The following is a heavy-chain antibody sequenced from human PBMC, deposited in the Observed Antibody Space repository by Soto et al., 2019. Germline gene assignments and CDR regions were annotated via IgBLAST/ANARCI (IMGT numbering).Heavy chain of an antibody. J-gene: IGHJ4*02. Sequence: EVPLLESGGGLVQPGGSLRLSCAASGFTFSNFAMSWVRQAPGKGLEWVSAIGGSGGNTYYADSVKGRFTISRDNSKNTLFLQMNSLRDEDTAIYYCAKLPRYCSGGSCPYWGQGTLVTVSS. D-gene: IGHD2-15*01. CDR3: AKLPRYCSGGSCPY. CDR1: GFTFSNFA. V-gene: IGHV3-23*01. CDR2: IGGSGGNT.